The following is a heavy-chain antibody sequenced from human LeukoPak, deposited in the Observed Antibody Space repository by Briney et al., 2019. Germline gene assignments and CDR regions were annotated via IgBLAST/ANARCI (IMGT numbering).Heavy chain of an antibody. CDR3: ARESSSSSFFVAAFDI. D-gene: IGHD6-6*01. J-gene: IGHJ3*02. CDR1: GGSISSGGYY. CDR2: IYHSGST. V-gene: IGHV4-30-2*01. Sequence: SETLSLTCTVSGGSISSGGYYWSWIRQPPGKGLEWIGYIYHSGSTYYNPSLKSRVTISVDRSKNQFSLKLSSVTAADTAVYYCARESSSSSFFVAAFDIWGQGTMVTVSS.